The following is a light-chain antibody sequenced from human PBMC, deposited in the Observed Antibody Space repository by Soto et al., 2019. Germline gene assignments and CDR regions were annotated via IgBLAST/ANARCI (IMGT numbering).Light chain of an antibody. J-gene: IGLJ3*02. CDR1: SSNIGAGYD. V-gene: IGLV1-40*01. CDR2: VNT. Sequence: QSVLPQPPSVSGAPGQRVTISCTGSSSNIGAGYDVHWYQQLPGTAPKLLIYVNTNRPSGVPDRFSGSKSGTSASLAITGLQAEDEADYYCQSYDNSLSGSEVFGGGTKLTVL. CDR3: QSYDNSLSGSEV.